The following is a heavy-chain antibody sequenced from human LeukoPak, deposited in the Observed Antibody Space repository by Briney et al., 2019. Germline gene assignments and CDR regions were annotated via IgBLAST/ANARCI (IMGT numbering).Heavy chain of an antibody. D-gene: IGHD1-26*01. CDR2: IWSDGNNK. V-gene: IGHV3-33*01. J-gene: IGHJ4*02. CDR1: GFTFSRHG. Sequence: PGRSLRLSCAASGFTFSRHGMHWVRQAPGKGLEWVAVIWSDGNNKYYADSVKGRFTISRDNSKNTLFLQMNSLRAEDTAVYYCARNREVGATSEYYFDYWGQGTLVTVSS. CDR3: ARNREVGATSEYYFDY.